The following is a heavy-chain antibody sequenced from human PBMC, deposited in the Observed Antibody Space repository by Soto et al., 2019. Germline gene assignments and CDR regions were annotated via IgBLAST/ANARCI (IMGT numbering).Heavy chain of an antibody. V-gene: IGHV3-33*01. CDR1: GFTFSSYG. D-gene: IGHD3-22*01. J-gene: IGHJ4*02. CDR2: IWYDGSNK. Sequence: EGSLRLSCAASGFTFSSYGMHWVRQAPGKGLEWVAVIWYDGSNKYYADSVKGRFTISRDNSKNTLYLQMNSLRAEDTAVYYCARDSGVGYDSSGYDFDYWGQGTLVTVSS. CDR3: ARDSGVGYDSSGYDFDY.